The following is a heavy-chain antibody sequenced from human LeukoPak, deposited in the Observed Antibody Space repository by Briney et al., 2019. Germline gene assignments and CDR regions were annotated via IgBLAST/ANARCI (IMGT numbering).Heavy chain of an antibody. CDR1: GFTFSSYG. CDR2: IRYDGSNK. J-gene: IGHJ5*02. D-gene: IGHD3-9*01. V-gene: IGHV3-30*02. Sequence: GGSLRLSCAASGFTFSSYGMHWVRQAPGKGLEWVAFIRYDGSNKYYADSVKGRFTISRDNSKNTLYLQMNSLRAEDTAVYYCAKGQFRRRYFSCFDPWGQGTLVTVSS. CDR3: AKGQFRRRYFSCFDP.